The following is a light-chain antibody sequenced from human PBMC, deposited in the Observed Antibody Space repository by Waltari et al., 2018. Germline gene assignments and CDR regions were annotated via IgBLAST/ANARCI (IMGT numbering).Light chain of an antibody. CDR3: QQYNNWPPVT. CDR1: QSVSSN. CDR2: GAS. J-gene: IGKJ2*01. Sequence: EIVMTQSPATLSVYPGESATLSCRASQSVSSNLAWYQQKPGQAPRLLIYGASTRATGIPARFSGSGSGTEFTLTISSLQSEDFAVYYCQQYNNWPPVTFGQGTKLEIK. V-gene: IGKV3-15*01.